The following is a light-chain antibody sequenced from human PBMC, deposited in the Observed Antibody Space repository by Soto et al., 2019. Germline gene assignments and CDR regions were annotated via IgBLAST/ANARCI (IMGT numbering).Light chain of an antibody. CDR1: QSVSSSF. CDR3: QQYDSSPLT. Sequence: EIVLTQSPGTLSLSPGERATLSCRASQSVSSSFLAWYQQKPGQAPRLLIYGASSRATGIPDRFSGSGSGTDFTLTISRLEPEDFAVYYCQQYDSSPLTFGGGTNVEFK. J-gene: IGKJ4*01. V-gene: IGKV3-20*01. CDR2: GAS.